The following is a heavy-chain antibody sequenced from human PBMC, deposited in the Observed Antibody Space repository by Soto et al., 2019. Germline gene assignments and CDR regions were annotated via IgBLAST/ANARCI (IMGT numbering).Heavy chain of an antibody. CDR1: GFTFSSYA. J-gene: IGHJ3*02. CDR3: AKAVPDIVATITFDAFAI. CDR2: ISGSGGST. Sequence: GGSLRLSCAASGFTFSSYAMSWVRQAPGKGLEWVSAISGSGGSTYYADSVKGRFTISRDNSKNTLYLQMNSLRAEDTAVYYCAKAVPDIVATITFDAFAIWGQGTMVTVSS. D-gene: IGHD5-12*01. V-gene: IGHV3-23*01.